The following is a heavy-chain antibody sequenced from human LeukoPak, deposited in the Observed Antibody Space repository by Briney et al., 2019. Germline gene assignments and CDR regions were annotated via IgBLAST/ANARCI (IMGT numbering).Heavy chain of an antibody. V-gene: IGHV4-61*10. D-gene: IGHD3-10*01. CDR3: ARVGYSGSGNYYNDRGAFDY. J-gene: IGHJ4*02. CDR1: NGSISSDTYF. Sequence: PSETLSLTCTVSNGSISSDTYFWSWIRQPAGKGLEWIGRMSSSGISTYSPSLKSRVTISVDTSKNQFSLKLSSVTAADTALYYCARVGYSGSGNYYNDRGAFDYWGQGTLVTVSS. CDR2: MSSSGIS.